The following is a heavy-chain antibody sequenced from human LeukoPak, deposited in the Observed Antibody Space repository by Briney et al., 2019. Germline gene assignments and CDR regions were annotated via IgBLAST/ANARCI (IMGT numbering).Heavy chain of an antibody. CDR3: ARAKPKNMVRGLIMRRESRYYFDY. V-gene: IGHV3-48*03. Sequence: GGSLRLSCAASGFTFSSYEMNWVRQAPGKGLEWVSYISSSGSTIYYADSVKGRFTISRDNSKSTLYIQMNSLRAEDTAVYYCARAKPKNMVRGLIMRRESRYYFDYWGQGTLVTVSS. CDR1: GFTFSSYE. J-gene: IGHJ4*02. CDR2: ISSSGSTI. D-gene: IGHD3-10*01.